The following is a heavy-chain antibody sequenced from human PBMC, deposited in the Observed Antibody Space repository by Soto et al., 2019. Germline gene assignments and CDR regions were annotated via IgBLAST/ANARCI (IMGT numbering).Heavy chain of an antibody. J-gene: IGHJ4*02. V-gene: IGHV3-30*03. Sequence: QVQLVESGGGVVQPGRSLRLSCAASGFTFSSYGMHWVRQVPGKGLEWVAVISYDGSNKYYADSVKGRFTISRDNSKSTLYLQMNSLRAEDTAVYYCAPWFGAFDYWGKGTLVTVSS. CDR1: GFTFSSYG. CDR2: ISYDGSNK. D-gene: IGHD3-10*01. CDR3: APWFGAFDY.